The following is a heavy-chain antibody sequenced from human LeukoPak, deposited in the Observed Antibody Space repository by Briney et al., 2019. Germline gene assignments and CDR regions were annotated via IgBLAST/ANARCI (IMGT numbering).Heavy chain of an antibody. J-gene: IGHJ4*02. CDR3: AKDPQQLVLDY. V-gene: IGHV3-7*01. Sequence: GGSLRLSCAASGFSLSNYWMSWVRQAPEKGPEWVANIKQDGSEKYYVDSVKGRFTISRDNAKNSLYLQMNSLRVEDTAVYYCAKDPQQLVLDYGGQGTLVTVSS. CDR2: IKQDGSEK. D-gene: IGHD6-13*01. CDR1: GFSLSNYW.